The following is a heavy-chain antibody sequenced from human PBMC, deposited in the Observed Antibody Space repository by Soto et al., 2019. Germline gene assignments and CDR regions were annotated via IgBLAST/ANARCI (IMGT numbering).Heavy chain of an antibody. J-gene: IGHJ4*02. V-gene: IGHV4-39*01. CDR2: VFYSEST. CDR1: NGSTSSRSFY. Sequence: QPQLQESGPGLVKPSETLSLTCTVSNGSTSSRSFYWGWIRQPPGKGLEWIGHVFYSESTFYNPSLRSRVTISVHTSDNRFFLNMRSVTAADTAIYYCVFHEEEAFDYWGPGTLVSVSS. CDR3: VFHEEEAFDY.